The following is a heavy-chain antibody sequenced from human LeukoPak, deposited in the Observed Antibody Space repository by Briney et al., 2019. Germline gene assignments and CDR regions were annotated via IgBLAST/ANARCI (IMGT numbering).Heavy chain of an antibody. Sequence: SETLSLTCTVSGDSISSGGGNYYWNWIRQPAGRGLEWIGRIYTNGNTDYSPSLKSRATMSVDTSKNQFSLKLVSVTAADTAVYYCARGKYDSSGQWRGYFDYWGQGTLVTVSS. D-gene: IGHD3-22*01. J-gene: IGHJ4*02. CDR1: GDSISSGGGNYY. CDR3: ARGKYDSSGQWRGYFDY. V-gene: IGHV4-61*02. CDR2: IYTNGNT.